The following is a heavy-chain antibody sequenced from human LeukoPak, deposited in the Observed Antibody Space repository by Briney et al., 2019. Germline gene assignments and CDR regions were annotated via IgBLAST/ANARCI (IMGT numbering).Heavy chain of an antibody. Sequence: PGGSLRLSCAASRFTFSNYGMHWVRQAPGKGLEWVAVIWYDGSNKHYADSVKGRFTISRDNSKNTLYLQMNSLRAEDTAVYYCARDPGRGYTYGYGFDYWGQGTLVTVSS. CDR2: IWYDGSNK. J-gene: IGHJ4*02. D-gene: IGHD5-18*01. CDR1: RFTFSNYG. V-gene: IGHV3-33*01. CDR3: ARDPGRGYTYGYGFDY.